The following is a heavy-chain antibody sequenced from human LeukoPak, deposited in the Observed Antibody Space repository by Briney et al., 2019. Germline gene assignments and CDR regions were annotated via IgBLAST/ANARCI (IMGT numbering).Heavy chain of an antibody. CDR1: GFTFSNYG. V-gene: IGHV3-48*04. CDR3: ASGGYNYGRYYFGY. J-gene: IGHJ4*02. D-gene: IGHD5-18*01. CDR2: IDSGITM. Sequence: GGSLRLSCAASGFTFSNYGMYWVRQAPGQGLEWVSYIDSGITMYYADSVKGRFTISRDNAKNSLHLQMNSLRAEDTAVYYCASGGYNYGRYYFGYWGQGILVTVSS.